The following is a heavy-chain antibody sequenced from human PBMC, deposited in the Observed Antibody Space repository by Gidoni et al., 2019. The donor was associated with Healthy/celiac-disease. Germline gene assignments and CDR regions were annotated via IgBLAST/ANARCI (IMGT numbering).Heavy chain of an antibody. Sequence: QVQLVQSGAEVQKPGASVTVSCKASGYTFTSYGISWVRQAPGQGLEWMGWISAYNGNTNYAQKLQGRVTMTTDTSTSTAYMELRSLRSDDTAVYYCARDEEEGDATVTVDYWGQGTLVTVSS. CDR3: ARDEEEGDATVTVDY. V-gene: IGHV1-18*01. D-gene: IGHD4-17*01. CDR1: GYTFTSYG. J-gene: IGHJ4*02. CDR2: ISAYNGNT.